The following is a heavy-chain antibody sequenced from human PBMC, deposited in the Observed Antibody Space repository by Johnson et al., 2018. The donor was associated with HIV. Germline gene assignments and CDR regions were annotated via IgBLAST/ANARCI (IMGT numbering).Heavy chain of an antibody. J-gene: IGHJ3*02. CDR1: GFTFSSYA. Sequence: VQLVESGGGVVQPGRSLRLSCAASGFTFSSYAMHWVRQAPGKGLEWVGRIRSKANSYATAYAASVKGRFTISRDDSKNTAYLQMNSRKTEDTAVYYCAREAGAFDIWGQGTTVTVSP. CDR2: IRSKANSYAT. CDR3: AREAGAFDI. V-gene: IGHV3-73*01.